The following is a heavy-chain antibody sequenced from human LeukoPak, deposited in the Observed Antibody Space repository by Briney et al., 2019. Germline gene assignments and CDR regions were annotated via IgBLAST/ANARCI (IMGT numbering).Heavy chain of an antibody. Sequence: GGSVRLSCAASGFTFSSYGMHWVRQAPGKGLEWVAFIRYDGSNKYYADSVKGRFTISRDNSKNTLYLQMNSLRAEDTAVYYCAKGGYYYDSSGGWGQGTLVTVSS. CDR2: IRYDGSNK. D-gene: IGHD3-22*01. V-gene: IGHV3-30*02. CDR3: AKGGYYYDSSGG. J-gene: IGHJ4*02. CDR1: GFTFSSYG.